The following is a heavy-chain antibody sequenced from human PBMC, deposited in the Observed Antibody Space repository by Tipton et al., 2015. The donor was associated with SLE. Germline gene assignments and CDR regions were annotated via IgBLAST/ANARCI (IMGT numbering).Heavy chain of an antibody. CDR3: ASWGAARRGGAFDI. D-gene: IGHD6-6*01. CDR1: GFTFSSYA. J-gene: IGHJ3*02. CDR2: ISGSGGST. V-gene: IGHV3-23*01. Sequence: SLRLSCAASGFTFSSYAMSWVRQAPGKGLEWVSAISGSGGSTYYADSVKGRFTISRDNSKNTLYLQMDSLRAEDTAVYYCASWGAARRGGAFDIWGQGTMVTVSS.